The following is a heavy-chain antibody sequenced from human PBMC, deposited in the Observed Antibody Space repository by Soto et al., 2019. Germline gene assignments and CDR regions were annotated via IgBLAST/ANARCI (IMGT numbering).Heavy chain of an antibody. J-gene: IGHJ3*02. V-gene: IGHV3-48*01. D-gene: IGHD3-10*01. CDR3: VKESGGPDI. CDR2: IRGTT. Sequence: GGSLRLSCAASGFTFTSYSMNWVRQAPGKGLEWVSYIRGTTHYADSVKGRFTISRDNSKNTLYLQMSSLRAEDTAVYYCVKESGGPDIWGQGTMVTVSS. CDR1: GFTFTSYS.